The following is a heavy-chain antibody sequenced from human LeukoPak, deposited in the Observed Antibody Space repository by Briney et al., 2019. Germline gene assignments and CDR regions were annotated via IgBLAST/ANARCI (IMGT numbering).Heavy chain of an antibody. D-gene: IGHD5-18*01. J-gene: IGHJ4*02. Sequence: PGESLKISCQGSGFTFTSYWIGWVRQMPGKGLEWMGIIYPGDSETRYSPSFQGQVTISADKSITTAYLQWSSLKASDTAMYYCVRSRGYSYGYSYYFDYWGQGTLVTVSS. V-gene: IGHV5-51*01. CDR2: IYPGDSET. CDR1: GFTFTSYW. CDR3: VRSRGYSYGYSYYFDY.